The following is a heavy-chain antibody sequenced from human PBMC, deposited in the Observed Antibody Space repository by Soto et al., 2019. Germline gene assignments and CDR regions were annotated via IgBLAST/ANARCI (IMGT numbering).Heavy chain of an antibody. V-gene: IGHV3-53*01. Sequence: GGSLRLSCAASGFTVSSNYMSWVRQAPGKGLERVSVFYSGGSSYYADSVKGRFTISRDNSKNTLYLQMNSLRAEDTAVYYCARALVVPAAMTSYYYYGMDVWGQGTTVTVSS. CDR2: FYSGGSS. J-gene: IGHJ6*02. CDR3: ARALVVPAAMTSYYYYGMDV. CDR1: GFTVSSNY. D-gene: IGHD2-2*01.